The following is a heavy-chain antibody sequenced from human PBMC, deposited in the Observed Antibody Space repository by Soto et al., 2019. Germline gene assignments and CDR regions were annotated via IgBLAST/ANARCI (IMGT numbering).Heavy chain of an antibody. J-gene: IGHJ6*01. D-gene: IGHD5-18*01. Sequence: AVKVSCKSSGGSFTYTLSWVRQAPGQGLEWMGGIIPIFGTTNYAQKFQGRVTITADESTKTAYMEVSTLRSEDTAGDYCARLHSHGRDGRDVWG. CDR3: ARLHSHGRDGRDV. CDR2: IIPIFGTT. V-gene: IGHV1-69*13. CDR1: GGSFTYT.